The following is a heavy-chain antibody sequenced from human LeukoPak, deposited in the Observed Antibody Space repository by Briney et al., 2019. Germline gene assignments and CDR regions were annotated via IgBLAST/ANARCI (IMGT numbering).Heavy chain of an antibody. CDR3: ARPPNYSNYAEGWGFYYYYYMDV. Sequence: ASVKVSCKASGYTFTSYYMHWVRQATGQGLEWMGWMNPNSGNTGYAQKFQGRVTMTRNTSISTAYMELSSLRSEDTAVYYCARPPNYSNYAEGWGFYYYYYMDVWGKGTTVTVSS. J-gene: IGHJ6*03. CDR1: GYTFTSYY. CDR2: MNPNSGNT. D-gene: IGHD4-11*01. V-gene: IGHV1-8*02.